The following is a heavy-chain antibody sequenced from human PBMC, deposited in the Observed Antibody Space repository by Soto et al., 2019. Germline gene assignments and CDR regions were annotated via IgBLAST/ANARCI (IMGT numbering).Heavy chain of an antibody. CDR2: INHLETT. CDR3: ARGGGLDSFDY. V-gene: IGHV4-30-2*01. CDR1: GASITYGAYS. Sequence: QLQLHMSGSGLVKPSQTLSLTCTVSGASITYGAYSWSWIRQTPGKGLEWIGYINHLETTFYNPSFESRLTLSIDRTKNQSSLNLKSMSAADRAVYFCARGGGLDSFDYWGQGILVTVSS. D-gene: IGHD1-26*01. J-gene: IGHJ4*02.